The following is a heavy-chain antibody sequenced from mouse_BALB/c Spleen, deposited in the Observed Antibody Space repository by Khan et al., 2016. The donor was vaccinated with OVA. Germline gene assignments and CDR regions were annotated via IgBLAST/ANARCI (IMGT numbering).Heavy chain of an antibody. CDR2: IWGDGST. CDR3: AKWGTANYYAMDY. V-gene: IGHV2-3*01. Sequence: VQLQESGPGLVAPSQSLSITCTVSGFSLTSYGVNWVRQPPGKGLEWLGVIWGDGSTNYHSTLMSRLSISEDNSQSQVFLKLSSLQTDDTATYYCAKWGTANYYAMDYWGQGTSVTVSS. D-gene: IGHD1-2*01. CDR1: GFSLTSYG. J-gene: IGHJ4*01.